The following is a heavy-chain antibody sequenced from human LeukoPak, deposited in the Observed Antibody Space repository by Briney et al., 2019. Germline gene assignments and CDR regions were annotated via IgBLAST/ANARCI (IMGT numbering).Heavy chain of an antibody. D-gene: IGHD4-17*01. CDR2: IWYDGSNK. Sequence: GGSLRLSCAASGFTFSSYGMHWVRQAPGKGLEWVAVIWYDGSNKYYADSVKGRFTISRDNSKNTLYLQMNSLRAEDTAVYYCARGRGVHYEGYYYGMDVWGQGTTVTVSS. V-gene: IGHV3-33*01. CDR3: ARGRGVHYEGYYYGMDV. CDR1: GFTFSSYG. J-gene: IGHJ6*02.